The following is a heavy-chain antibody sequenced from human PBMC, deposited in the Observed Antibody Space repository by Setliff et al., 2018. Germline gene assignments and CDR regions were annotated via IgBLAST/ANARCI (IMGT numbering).Heavy chain of an antibody. CDR3: ARGGGVNDDNSGFYRSFDY. D-gene: IGHD3-22*01. CDR1: GYTFTTHG. V-gene: IGHV1-3*01. Sequence: ASVKVSCKASGYTFTTHGLHWVRQAPGQRLEWMGWFNVGHGYTKYSQRFQGRATMTSDTSASTAYMELNSLRSEDTALYYCARGGGVNDDNSGFYRSFDYWGQGTLVTVS. CDR2: FNVGHGYT. J-gene: IGHJ4*02.